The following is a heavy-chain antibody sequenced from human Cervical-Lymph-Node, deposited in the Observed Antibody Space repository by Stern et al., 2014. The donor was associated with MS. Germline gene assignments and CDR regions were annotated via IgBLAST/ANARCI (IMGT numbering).Heavy chain of an antibody. V-gene: IGHV1-3*01. CDR3: ARRAKYSSGWNHDAFDI. J-gene: IGHJ3*02. CDR1: GYTFTSYA. Sequence: VQLEESGAEVKKPGASVKVSCKASGYTFTSYAMHWVRQAPGQRLEWMGWINAGNGNTKYSQKFQGRVTITRDTSASTAYMELSSLRSEDTAVYYCARRAKYSSGWNHDAFDIWGQGTMVTVSS. D-gene: IGHD6-19*01. CDR2: INAGNGNT.